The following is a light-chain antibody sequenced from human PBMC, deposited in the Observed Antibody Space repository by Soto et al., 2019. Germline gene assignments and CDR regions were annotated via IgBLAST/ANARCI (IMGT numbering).Light chain of an antibody. CDR1: QSVSSSY. CDR3: QQYGSSWT. Sequence: EIVLTQSPATLSLSPGERVTLSCRASQSVSSSYLAWYQQKPGQAPRLLIYGASSRATGIPDRFSGSGSGTDFTLTISRLEPEDFAVYYCQQYGSSWTFGQGTKVDI. CDR2: GAS. V-gene: IGKV3-20*01. J-gene: IGKJ1*01.